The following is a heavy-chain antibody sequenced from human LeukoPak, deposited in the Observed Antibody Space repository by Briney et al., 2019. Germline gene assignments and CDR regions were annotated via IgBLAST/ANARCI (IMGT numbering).Heavy chain of an antibody. CDR2: INPNSGGT. V-gene: IGHV1-2*02. Sequence: ASVKVSCKASGYTFTVYYMHWVRQAPGQGLEWMVGINPNSGGTNYAQKFQGRVPMTSDTSHSTAYMELSRLRSDDTAVYYCARVLPAAAEYYFDYWGQGTLVTVSS. CDR1: GYTFTVYY. J-gene: IGHJ4*02. D-gene: IGHD2-2*01. CDR3: ARVLPAAAEYYFDY.